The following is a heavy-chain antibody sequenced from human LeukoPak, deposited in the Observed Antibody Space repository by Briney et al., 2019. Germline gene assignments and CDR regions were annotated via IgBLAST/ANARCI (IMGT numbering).Heavy chain of an antibody. V-gene: IGHV4-59*08. J-gene: IGHJ5*02. CDR1: GGSISSYY. CDR3: ARLTTVTTDLNWFDP. Sequence: SETLSLTCTVSGGSISSYYWSWIRQPPGKGLEWIGYIYYSGSTNYNPSLKSRVTISVDTSKNQFSLKLSSVTAADTAVYYYARLTTVTTDLNWFDPWGQGTLVTVSS. D-gene: IGHD4-17*01. CDR2: IYYSGST.